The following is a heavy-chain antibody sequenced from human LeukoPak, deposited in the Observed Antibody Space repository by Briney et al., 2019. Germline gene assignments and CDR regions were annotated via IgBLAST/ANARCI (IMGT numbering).Heavy chain of an antibody. CDR1: GGSFSGYY. CDR3: ARVSPRGGSISDY. V-gene: IGHV4-34*01. Sequence: SETLSLTCAVCGGSFSGYYWSWIRQPPGKGLEWIGEINHSGSTNYNPSLKSRVTISVDTSKNQFSLKLSSVTAADTAVYYCARVSPRGGSISDYWGQGTLVTVSS. D-gene: IGHD3-10*01. CDR2: INHSGST. J-gene: IGHJ4*02.